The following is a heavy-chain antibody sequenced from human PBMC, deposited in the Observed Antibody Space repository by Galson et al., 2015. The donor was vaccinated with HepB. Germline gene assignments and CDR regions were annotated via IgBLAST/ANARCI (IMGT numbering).Heavy chain of an antibody. Sequence: SVKLSCKASGYTFTSYGMSWVRQAPGQGLEWVGWISGYNGNTNYAEKLQGRVTITTDTSTSTAYMELMSLRSEDTAVYYCARNIVVVPASWFDPWGQGTLVTVSS. CDR1: GYTFTSYG. V-gene: IGHV1-18*04. J-gene: IGHJ5*02. CDR2: ISGYNGNT. CDR3: ARNIVVVPASWFDP. D-gene: IGHD2-2*01.